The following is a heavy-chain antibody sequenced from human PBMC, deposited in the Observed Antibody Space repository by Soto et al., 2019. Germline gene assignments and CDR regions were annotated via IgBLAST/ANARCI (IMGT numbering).Heavy chain of an antibody. Sequence: VQLVQSGAEVKKPGSSVKVSCKASGGTLSNYLFIWVRQAPEQGLDWMGGIIPIFGTTDYGQRFQGRVTITADESTNTAYMELSSLRSDDTAVYYCARGLYCGGGCYSHFDYWGQGTLVTVSS. D-gene: IGHD2-21*02. J-gene: IGHJ4*02. V-gene: IGHV1-69*01. CDR1: GGTLSNYL. CDR2: IIPIFGTT. CDR3: ARGLYCGGGCYSHFDY.